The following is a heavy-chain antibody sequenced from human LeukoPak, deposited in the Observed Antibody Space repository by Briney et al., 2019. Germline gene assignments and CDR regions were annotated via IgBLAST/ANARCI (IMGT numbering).Heavy chain of an antibody. V-gene: IGHV5-51*01. CDR3: ARAPTSVSNPYYFDS. D-gene: IGHD4-11*01. Sequence: GESLKISCKGSGYSFSNYWIAWVRQMPGKGLEYMGIIYPGDYDTRYSPSFRGQVTISVDKYISTAYLQWTSLKASDTAIYYCARAPTSVSNPYYFDSWGQGTLVTVSS. CDR1: GYSFSNYW. CDR2: IYPGDYDT. J-gene: IGHJ4*02.